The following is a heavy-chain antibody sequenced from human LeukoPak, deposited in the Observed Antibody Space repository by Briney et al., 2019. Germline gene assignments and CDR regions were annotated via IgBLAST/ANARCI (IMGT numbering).Heavy chain of an antibody. CDR3: ARAGIFDY. V-gene: IGHV1-46*01. CDR2: INPSGGST. CDR1: GYTFTDYG. J-gene: IGHJ4*02. Sequence: ASVKVSCKASGYTFTDYGITWVRQAPGQGLEWMGIINPSGGSTSYAQKFQGRVTMTRDTSTSTVYMELSSLRSEDTAVYYCARAGIFDYWGQGTLVTVSS. D-gene: IGHD3-10*01.